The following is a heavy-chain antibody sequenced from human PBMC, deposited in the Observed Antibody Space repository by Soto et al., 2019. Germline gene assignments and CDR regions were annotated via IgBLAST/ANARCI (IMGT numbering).Heavy chain of an antibody. CDR2: IYYSGST. V-gene: IGHV4-30-4*01. Sequence: QVQLQESGPGLVKPSQTLSLTCTVSGGSISSGDYYWSWIRQPPGKGLEWIGYIYYSGSTYYNPSLKSRVTISVDTSKNQFPLKLSSVTAADTAVYYCARVGATSLYYFDYWGQGTLVTVSS. CDR1: GGSISSGDYY. J-gene: IGHJ4*02. CDR3: ARVGATSLYYFDY. D-gene: IGHD1-26*01.